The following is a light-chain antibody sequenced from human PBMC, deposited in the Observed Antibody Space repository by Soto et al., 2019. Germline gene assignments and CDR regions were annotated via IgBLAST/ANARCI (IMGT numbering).Light chain of an antibody. J-gene: IGKJ1*01. V-gene: IGKV3-20*01. Sequence: ETVLTQSPCALSLSPVDRATLSCRASQSVSSSYLAWYQQKPGQAPRLLIYDASRRATGIPDRFSGSGSGTDFTLTISRLEPEDFAVYYCQQYGSTPRTFGQGTKVDIK. CDR2: DAS. CDR3: QQYGSTPRT. CDR1: QSVSSSY.